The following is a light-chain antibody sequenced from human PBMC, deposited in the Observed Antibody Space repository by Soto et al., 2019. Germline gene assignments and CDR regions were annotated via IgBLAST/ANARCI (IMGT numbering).Light chain of an antibody. J-gene: IGKJ1*01. Sequence: VMTQSPATLSLSPGERATLSCRASQTVSSNLAWYQQKPGQAPRLFIYGASTRATGIPDRFSGSGSGTEFTLTISSLQSEDFAIYYCHQYNNWPRTVGQGTKVDIK. V-gene: IGKV3D-15*01. CDR1: QTVSSN. CDR3: HQYNNWPRT. CDR2: GAS.